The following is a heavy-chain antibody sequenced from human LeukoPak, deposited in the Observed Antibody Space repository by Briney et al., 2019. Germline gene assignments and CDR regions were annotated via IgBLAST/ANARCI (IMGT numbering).Heavy chain of an antibody. Sequence: PGGSLRLSCAASGFTFSRNAMIWVRQAPGKGLEWVSAISGSGSATYYADSVKGRFTIFRDNSKNTVYLRMNSLRAEDTAVYYCAKDPWGSRGYFDYWGQGTLVTVSS. CDR2: ISGSGSAT. V-gene: IGHV3-23*01. CDR3: AKDPWGSRGYFDY. J-gene: IGHJ4*02. CDR1: GFTFSRNA. D-gene: IGHD7-27*01.